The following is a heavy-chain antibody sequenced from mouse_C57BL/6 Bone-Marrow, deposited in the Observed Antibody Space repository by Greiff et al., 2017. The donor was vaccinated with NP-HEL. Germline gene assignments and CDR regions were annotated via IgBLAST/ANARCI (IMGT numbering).Heavy chain of an antibody. CDR2: ISYDGSN. Sequence: EVKLVESGPGLVKPSQSLSLTCSVTGYSITSGYYWNWIRQFPGNKLEWMGYISYDGSNNYNPSLKNRISITRDTSKNQFFLKLNSVTTEDTATYYCARSDSSGYVSYFDYWGQGTTLTVSS. CDR1: GYSITSGYY. J-gene: IGHJ2*01. CDR3: ARSDSSGYVSYFDY. D-gene: IGHD3-2*02. V-gene: IGHV3-6*01.